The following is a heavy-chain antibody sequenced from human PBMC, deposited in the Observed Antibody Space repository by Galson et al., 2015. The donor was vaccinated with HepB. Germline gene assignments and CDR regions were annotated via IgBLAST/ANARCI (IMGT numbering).Heavy chain of an antibody. D-gene: IGHD3-22*01. V-gene: IGHV3-48*04. Sequence: SLRPSCAASGFWFSDNRLNGVRQAPLTALDRGSYITSSTSTIYYADSVNCPFIISRDNAKISLNLQMNSLRAEDTAVYYCARTTYYYDSSGYYSLGYFDLWGRGTLVTVSS. CDR1: GFWFSDNR. CDR2: ITSSTSTI. J-gene: IGHJ2*01. CDR3: ARTTYYYDSSGYYSLGYFDL.